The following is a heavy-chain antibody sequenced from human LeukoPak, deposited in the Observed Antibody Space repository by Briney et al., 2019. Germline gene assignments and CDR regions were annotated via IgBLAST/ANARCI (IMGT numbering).Heavy chain of an antibody. CDR2: ISSSGGST. V-gene: IGHV3-23*01. D-gene: IGHD2-15*01. CDR1: GFTFSSHA. J-gene: IGHJ4*02. CDR3: ATGVEGCTGGSCYSWIYY. Sequence: GGSLRLSCTASGFTFSSHAMSWVRQAPGKGLEWVSGISSSGGSTYYADSVKGRLTISRDNSQNTLYLQMNSLTDDDTAVYYGATGVEGCTGGSCYSWIYYWGQGTLVSVSS.